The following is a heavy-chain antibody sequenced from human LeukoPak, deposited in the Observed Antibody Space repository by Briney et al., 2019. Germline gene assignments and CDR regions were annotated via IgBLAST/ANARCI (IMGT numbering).Heavy chain of an antibody. CDR1: GFTFSSYA. Sequence: PGGSLRLSCAASGFTFSSYAMHWVRQAPGKGLESVAVISYDGSNKYYADSVKGRFTISRDNSKNTLYLQMNSLRAEDTAVYYCARDRNYYDSSAMDYWGQGTLVTVSS. J-gene: IGHJ4*02. CDR2: ISYDGSNK. D-gene: IGHD3-22*01. CDR3: ARDRNYYDSSAMDY. V-gene: IGHV3-30-3*01.